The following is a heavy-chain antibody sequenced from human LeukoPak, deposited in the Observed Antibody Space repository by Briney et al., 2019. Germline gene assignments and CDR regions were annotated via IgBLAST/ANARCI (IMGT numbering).Heavy chain of an antibody. CDR1: GGTFSSYA. D-gene: IGHD3-22*01. Sequence: SVKGSCKASGGTFSSYAISWVRQAPGQGLEWMGRIIPILGIANYAQKFQGRVTITADKSTSTAYMELSSLRSEDTVVYYCARDQTYYDSSGNAFDIWGQGTMVTVSS. CDR2: IIPILGIA. J-gene: IGHJ3*02. V-gene: IGHV1-69*04. CDR3: ARDQTYYDSSGNAFDI.